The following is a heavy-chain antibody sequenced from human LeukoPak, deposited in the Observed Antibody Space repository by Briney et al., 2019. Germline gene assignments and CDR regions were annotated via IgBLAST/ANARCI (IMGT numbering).Heavy chain of an antibody. Sequence: GGSLRLSCAASGFTFSSYAMSWVRQAPGKGMEWVSGISGSGGNTYYADSVRGRFTISRDNSKNTLYLQMNSLRAEDTAVYYCAKAGPYFFDYWGQGTLVTVSS. CDR1: GFTFSSYA. CDR2: ISGSGGNT. J-gene: IGHJ4*02. CDR3: AKAGPYFFDY. V-gene: IGHV3-23*01.